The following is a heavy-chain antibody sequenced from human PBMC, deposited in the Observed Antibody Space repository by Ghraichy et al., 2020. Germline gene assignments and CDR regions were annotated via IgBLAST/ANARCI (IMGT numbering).Heavy chain of an antibody. V-gene: IGHV4-59*01. CDR1: GGSISSYY. CDR3: ARDPGIHAFDI. D-gene: IGHD3-10*01. J-gene: IGHJ3*02. Sequence: ESLNISCTVSGGSISSYYWSWIRQPPGKGLEWIGYIYYSGSTNYNPSLKSRVTISVDTSKNQFSLKLSSVTAADTAVYYCARDPGIHAFDIWGQGTMVTVSS. CDR2: IYYSGST.